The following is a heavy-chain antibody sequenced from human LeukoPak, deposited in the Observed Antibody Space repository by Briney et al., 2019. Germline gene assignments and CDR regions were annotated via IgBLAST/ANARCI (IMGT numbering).Heavy chain of an antibody. CDR2: ISSSSSYT. Sequence: PGGSLRLSCAASGFTFSDYYMSWIRQAPGKGLEWVSYISSSSSYTNYADSVKGRFTISRDNAKNSLYLQMNSLRAEDTAVYYCARYGDSTRYYYYGMDVWGKGTTVTVSS. V-gene: IGHV3-11*06. J-gene: IGHJ6*04. CDR3: ARYGDSTRYYYYGMDV. CDR1: GFTFSDYY. D-gene: IGHD4-17*01.